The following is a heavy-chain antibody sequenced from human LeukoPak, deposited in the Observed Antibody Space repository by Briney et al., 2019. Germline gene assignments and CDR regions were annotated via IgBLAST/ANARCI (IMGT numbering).Heavy chain of an antibody. CDR1: GFTFSDHY. CDR3: ARGRGSGYYALDY. Sequence: GVSLRLSCAASGFTFSDHYMDWVRQAPGNGLEWVGRTSNKAHSYTTEYAASVKGRFTISRDDSQTSMYLQMNSLKTEDSAVYYCARGRGSGYYALDYWGQGAQVTVSS. V-gene: IGHV3-72*01. J-gene: IGHJ4*02. CDR2: TSNKAHSYTT. D-gene: IGHD3-22*01.